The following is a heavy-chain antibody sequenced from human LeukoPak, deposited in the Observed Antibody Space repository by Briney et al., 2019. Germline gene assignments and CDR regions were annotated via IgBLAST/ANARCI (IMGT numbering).Heavy chain of an antibody. Sequence: ASVKVSCKASGYTFTVYYMHWVRQAPGQGLEWMGRINPNSGGTNYAQKFQGRVTMTRDTSISTAYMELSRLRSDDTAVYYCARDIAVAGFQDYWGQGTLVTVSS. CDR3: ARDIAVAGFQDY. CDR1: GYTFTVYY. CDR2: INPNSGGT. V-gene: IGHV1-2*06. D-gene: IGHD6-19*01. J-gene: IGHJ4*02.